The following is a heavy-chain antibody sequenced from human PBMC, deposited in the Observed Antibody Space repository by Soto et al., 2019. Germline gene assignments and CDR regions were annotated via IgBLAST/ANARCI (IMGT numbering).Heavy chain of an antibody. CDR1: GGSVSGGSYY. CDR3: AVLKRIVAGDY. CDR2: IYDSGST. V-gene: IGHV4-61*01. D-gene: IGHD3-16*02. Sequence: QVQLQESGPGLVKSSETLSLTCTVSGGSVSGGSYYRSWIRQPPGKGLEWVGYIYDSGSTNYNPSLQSRVTISADTSKNQFSLKLNSVTAADTAVYYCAVLKRIVAGDYWGLGTLVTVSS. J-gene: IGHJ4*02.